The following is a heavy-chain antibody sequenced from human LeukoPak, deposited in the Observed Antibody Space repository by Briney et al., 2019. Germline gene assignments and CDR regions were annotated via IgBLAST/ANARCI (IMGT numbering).Heavy chain of an antibody. V-gene: IGHV4-30-2*01. CDR1: GGSISSGGYY. J-gene: IGHJ1*01. CDR2: IYHSGST. D-gene: IGHD5-12*01. CDR3: ARIGVATRDFQH. Sequence: PSQTLSLTCTVSGGSISSGGYYWSWIRQPPGKGLEWIGYIYHSGSTYYNPSLKSRVTISVDRSKNQFSLKLSSVTAADTAVYYCARIGVATRDFQHWGQGTLVTVSS.